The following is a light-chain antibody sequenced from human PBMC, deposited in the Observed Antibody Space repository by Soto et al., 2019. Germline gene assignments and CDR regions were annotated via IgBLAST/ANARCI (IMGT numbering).Light chain of an antibody. J-gene: IGKJ2*01. V-gene: IGKV3-20*01. CDR3: QQYGRSPPFT. CDR1: QSVSSTY. Sequence: EIVLTQSPGTLSLSPGERATLSCRASQSVSSTYIAWYQQNPGRAPRLLIYGASSRATGIPDRFSGSGSGTDFTLTSSRLEPEDFAVYFCQQYGRSPPFTFGQGTKVEIK. CDR2: GAS.